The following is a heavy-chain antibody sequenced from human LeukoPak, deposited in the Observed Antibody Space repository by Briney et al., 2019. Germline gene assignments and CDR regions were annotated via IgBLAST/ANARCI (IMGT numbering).Heavy chain of an antibody. Sequence: SQSLSLTCTISGGSISSGDYYWSWIRQPPGKGLEWIGYIYHSGSTHFNPSLKSRVTISVDTSKNQFSLKLSSVTAADTAVYFCARGPDSSGYYYFDYWGQGTLVTVSS. CDR2: IYHSGST. CDR1: GGSISSGDYY. D-gene: IGHD3-22*01. J-gene: IGHJ4*02. CDR3: ARGPDSSGYYYFDY. V-gene: IGHV4-30-4*01.